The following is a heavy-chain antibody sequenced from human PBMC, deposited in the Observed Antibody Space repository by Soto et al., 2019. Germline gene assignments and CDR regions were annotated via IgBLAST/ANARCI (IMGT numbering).Heavy chain of an antibody. CDR3: ARDVEYSDGYQVSHSTGMDV. CDR2: INPFDGSR. D-gene: IGHD5-18*01. CDR1: GYIFTSYY. J-gene: IGHJ6*02. Sequence: ASVKVSCKASGYIFTSYYLHWVRQAPGQGLEWMGWINPFDGSRMFAQSFQGRVTMTTDTSTSTVYMELSSLRSDDTAVYYCARDVEYSDGYQVSHSTGMDVWGQGTTVTVSS. V-gene: IGHV1-46*01.